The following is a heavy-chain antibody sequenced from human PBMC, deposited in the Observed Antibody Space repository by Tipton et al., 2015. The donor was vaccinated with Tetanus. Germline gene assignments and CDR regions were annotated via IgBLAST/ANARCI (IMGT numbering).Heavy chain of an antibody. D-gene: IGHD1-26*01. V-gene: IGHV4-61*01. CDR2: VSSSGRT. CDR1: GASIRNFTYY. Sequence: TLSLTCSVSGASIRNFTYYWSWIRQPPGKGLEWIAYVSSSGRTKYNPSLKSRVAISVDASKTQFSLKLSSVTAADTAVYYCANHPGAKTQFDYWGQGTLVTVSS. J-gene: IGHJ4*02. CDR3: ANHPGAKTQFDY.